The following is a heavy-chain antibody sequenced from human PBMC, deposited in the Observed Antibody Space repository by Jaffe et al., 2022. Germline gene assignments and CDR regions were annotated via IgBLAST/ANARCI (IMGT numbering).Heavy chain of an antibody. V-gene: IGHV4-59*01. J-gene: IGHJ2*01. CDR2: IYYSGST. CDR1: GGSISSYY. CDR3: ARGRRGYYDSSGYSQDYWYFDL. Sequence: QVQLQESGPGLVKPSETLSLTCTVSGGSISSYYWSWIRQPPGKGLEWIGYIYYSGSTNYNPSLKSRVTISVDTSKNQFSLKLSSVTAADTAVYYCARGRRGYYDSSGYSQDYWYFDLWGRGTLVTVSS. D-gene: IGHD3-22*01.